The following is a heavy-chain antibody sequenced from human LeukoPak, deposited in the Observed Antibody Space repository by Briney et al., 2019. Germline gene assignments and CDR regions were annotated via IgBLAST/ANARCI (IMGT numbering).Heavy chain of an antibody. V-gene: IGHV1-24*01. CDR3: ATVQYSSSWHWFDP. Sequence: ASVKVSCKVSGYTLTELSMHWVRQAPGKGLVWMGGFDPEDGETIYAQKFQGRVTMTEDTSTDTAYMELSSLRSEDTAVYYCATVQYSSSWHWFDPWGQGTLVTVSS. D-gene: IGHD6-13*01. J-gene: IGHJ5*02. CDR1: GYTLTELS. CDR2: FDPEDGET.